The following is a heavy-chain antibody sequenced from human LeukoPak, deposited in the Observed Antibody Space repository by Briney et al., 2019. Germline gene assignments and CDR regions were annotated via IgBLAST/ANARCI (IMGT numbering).Heavy chain of an antibody. CDR1: GFIFSTYT. J-gene: IGHJ2*01. Sequence: GGSLRLSCAASGFIFSTYTINWVRQAPGKGLQWVSSMSSSGDSIHLADSVKGRFSISRDSANNSLYLQMNSLGAEDTAVYYCASSGYDLDWYFDLWGRGTLVTVSS. CDR2: MSSSGDSI. V-gene: IGHV3-21*01. CDR3: ASSGYDLDWYFDL. D-gene: IGHD5-12*01.